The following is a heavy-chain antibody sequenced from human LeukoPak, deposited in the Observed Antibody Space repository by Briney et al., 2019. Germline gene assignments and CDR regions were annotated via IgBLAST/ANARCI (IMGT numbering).Heavy chain of an antibody. CDR2: ISSGGGST. CDR3: AKRAAPLYYFDY. J-gene: IGHJ4*02. V-gene: IGHV3-23*01. CDR1: GFTFSSYA. Sequence: GGSLRPSCAASGFTFSSYAMSWVRQAPGKGLEGVSAISSGGGSTYYADSVKGRFTISRDNSKNTLYLQMNSLRAEDTAVYYCAKRAAPLYYFDYWGQGTLVTVSS. D-gene: IGHD6-25*01.